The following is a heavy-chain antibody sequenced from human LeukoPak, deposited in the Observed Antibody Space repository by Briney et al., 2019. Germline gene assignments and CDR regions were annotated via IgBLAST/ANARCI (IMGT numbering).Heavy chain of an antibody. CDR2: INHSGST. J-gene: IGHJ3*02. V-gene: IGHV4-39*07. Sequence: KSSETLSLTCTVSGGSISSSSYYWGWVRQPPGKGLEWIGEINHSGSTNYNPSLKSRVTISVDTSKNQFSLKLSSVTAADTAVYYCARAYMVKAAFDIWGQGTMVTVSS. D-gene: IGHD3-10*01. CDR3: ARAYMVKAAFDI. CDR1: GGSISSSSYY.